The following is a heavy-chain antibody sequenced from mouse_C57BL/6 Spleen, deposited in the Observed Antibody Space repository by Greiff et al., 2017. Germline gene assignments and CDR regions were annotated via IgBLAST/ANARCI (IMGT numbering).Heavy chain of an antibody. CDR1: GFTFSDYG. CDR2: ISSGSSTI. J-gene: IGHJ4*01. CDR3: ARRRDYDRAMDY. V-gene: IGHV5-17*01. D-gene: IGHD2-4*01. Sequence: EVMLVASGGGLVKPGGSLKLSCAASGFTFSDYGMHWVRQAPEKGLEWVAYISSGSSTIYYADTVKGRFTISRDNAKNTLFLQMTSLRSEDTAMYYCARRRDYDRAMDYWGQGTSGTVSS.